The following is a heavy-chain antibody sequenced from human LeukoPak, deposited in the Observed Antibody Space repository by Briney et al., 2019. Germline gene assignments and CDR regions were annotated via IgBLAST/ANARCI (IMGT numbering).Heavy chain of an antibody. J-gene: IGHJ6*02. CDR3: AKVTMVRGVYPPNYGMDV. CDR1: GFTFSSYG. V-gene: IGHV3-30*18. D-gene: IGHD3-10*01. CDR2: ISYDGSNK. Sequence: LSGGSLRLSCAASGFTFSSYGMHWVRQAPGKGLEWVAVISYDGSNKYYADSVKGRFTISRDNSKNTLYLQMNSLRAEDTAVYYCAKVTMVRGVYPPNYGMDVWGQGTTVTVSS.